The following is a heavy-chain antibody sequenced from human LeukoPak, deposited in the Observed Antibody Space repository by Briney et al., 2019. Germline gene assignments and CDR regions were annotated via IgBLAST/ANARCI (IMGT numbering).Heavy chain of an antibody. CDR1: GGSLAGYN. Sequence: PSETLSLTCAVHGGSLAGYNWNWIRQPPGKELEWIGGVNHGGSTNYNPSLESRVTVSKDTWNSQFSLELNSVTAADTAVYYCARGRVRVVPGTGYFDSWSQGSLVIVSS. J-gene: IGHJ4*02. CDR3: ARGRVRVVPGTGYFDS. D-gene: IGHD2-2*01. V-gene: IGHV4-34*01. CDR2: VNHGGST.